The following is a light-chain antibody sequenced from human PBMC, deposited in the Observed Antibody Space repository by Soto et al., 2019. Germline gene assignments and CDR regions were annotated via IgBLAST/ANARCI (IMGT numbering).Light chain of an antibody. V-gene: IGLV2-14*01. CDR3: SSYTSSSSTLVV. Sequence: QSVLTQPASVSGSPGQSITISCTGTSSDVGGYNYVSWYQQHPGKAPKLMIYEVSNRPSGVSNRFSGSKSGNTASLTISGLQAEDEADYYCSSYTSSSSTLVVFGGGTKVTVL. CDR1: SSDVGGYNY. J-gene: IGLJ2*01. CDR2: EVS.